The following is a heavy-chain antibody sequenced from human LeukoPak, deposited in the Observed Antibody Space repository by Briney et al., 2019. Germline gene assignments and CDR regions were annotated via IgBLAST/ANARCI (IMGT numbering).Heavy chain of an antibody. V-gene: IGHV4-34*01. CDR2: INHSGST. D-gene: IGHD5-24*01. CDR3: ARRGYKGDF. Sequence: SETLSLTCAGYGRSFSGYYWSWIRQPPGKGLEWIGEINHSGSTNYNPSLKSRVTISVDTSKNQFSLKLSSVTAADTAVYYCARRGYKGDFWGQGTLVTVSS. J-gene: IGHJ4*02. CDR1: GRSFSGYY.